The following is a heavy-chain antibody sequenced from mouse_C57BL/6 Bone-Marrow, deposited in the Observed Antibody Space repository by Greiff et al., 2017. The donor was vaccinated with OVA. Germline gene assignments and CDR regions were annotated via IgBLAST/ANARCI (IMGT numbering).Heavy chain of an antibody. Sequence: EVQLVESEGGLVQPGSSMKLSCTASGFTFSDYYMAWVRQVPEKGLEWVANINYDGSSTYYLDSLKSRFIISRDNAKNILYLQMSSLKSEDTATYYCARVITTVEGYYFDYWGQGTTLTVSS. V-gene: IGHV5-16*01. CDR2: INYDGSST. CDR3: ARVITTVEGYYFDY. J-gene: IGHJ2*01. CDR1: GFTFSDYY. D-gene: IGHD1-1*01.